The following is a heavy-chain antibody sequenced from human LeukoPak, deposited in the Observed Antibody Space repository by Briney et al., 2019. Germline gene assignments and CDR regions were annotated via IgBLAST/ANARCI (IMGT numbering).Heavy chain of an antibody. D-gene: IGHD1-26*01. J-gene: IGHJ2*01. CDR2: TYFRSKWYN. V-gene: IGHV6-1*01. CDR3: VRQREQVMLYYYFDL. CDR1: GDSVSSDNAT. Sequence: HSQTLSLTCAVSGDSVSSDNATWNLIRQSPSRGLEWLGRTYFRSKWYNDFAASVRGRITINADTSKNQFSLQLNSVTPEDTAVYYCVRQREQVMLYYYFDLWGRGTLVTVSS.